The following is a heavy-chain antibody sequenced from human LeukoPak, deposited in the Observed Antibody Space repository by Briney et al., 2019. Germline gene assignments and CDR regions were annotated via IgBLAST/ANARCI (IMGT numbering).Heavy chain of an antibody. J-gene: IGHJ4*02. Sequence: GGSLRLSCAASGFIFSSYAMSWVRQAPGKGLEWVSSLSGSGGSAYYADSVKGRFTISRDNSKNSLYLQMNSLRAEDTAVYYCARRLRRNYFDYWGQGTLVTVSS. D-gene: IGHD4-17*01. V-gene: IGHV3-23*01. CDR1: GFIFSSYA. CDR3: ARRLRRNYFDY. CDR2: LSGSGGSA.